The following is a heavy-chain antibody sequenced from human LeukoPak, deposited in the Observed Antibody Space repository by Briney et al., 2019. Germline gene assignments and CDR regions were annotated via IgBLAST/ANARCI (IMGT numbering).Heavy chain of an antibody. V-gene: IGHV4-4*07. CDR3: ARGLSSSWYGDAFDI. D-gene: IGHD6-13*01. Sequence: SETLSLTCTVSGGSISSYYWSWIRQPAGKGLEWIGRIYTSGSTNYNPSLKSRVTMSVDTSKNQLSLKLSSVTAADTAVYYCARGLSSSWYGDAFDIWGQGTMVTVSS. J-gene: IGHJ3*02. CDR1: GGSISSYY. CDR2: IYTSGST.